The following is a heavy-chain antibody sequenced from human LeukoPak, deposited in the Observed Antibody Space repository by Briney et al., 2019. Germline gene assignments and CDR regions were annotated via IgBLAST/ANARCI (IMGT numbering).Heavy chain of an antibody. J-gene: IGHJ4*02. Sequence: PSETLSLTCTVSGGSISSYYWSWIRQPPGKGLEWIGEINHSGSTNYNPSLKSRVTISVDTSKNQFSLKLSSVTAADTAVYYCARGLVGIVGRYYFDYWGQGTLVTVSS. V-gene: IGHV4-34*01. D-gene: IGHD1-26*01. CDR1: GGSISSYY. CDR2: INHSGST. CDR3: ARGLVGIVGRYYFDY.